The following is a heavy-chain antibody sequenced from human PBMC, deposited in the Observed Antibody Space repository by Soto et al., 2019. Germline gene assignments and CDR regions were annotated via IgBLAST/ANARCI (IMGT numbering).Heavy chain of an antibody. CDR2: IYYSGST. CDR1: GGSISSSSYY. J-gene: IGHJ4*02. V-gene: IGHV4-39*01. CDR3: ARPPPLIAAAAYYFAY. D-gene: IGHD6-13*01. Sequence: SETLSLTCTASGGSISSSSYYWGWIRQPPGKGLEWIGSIYYSGSTYYNPSLKSRVTISVDTSKNQFSLKLSSVTAADTAVYYCARPPPLIAAAAYYFAYWGQGTLVTVSS.